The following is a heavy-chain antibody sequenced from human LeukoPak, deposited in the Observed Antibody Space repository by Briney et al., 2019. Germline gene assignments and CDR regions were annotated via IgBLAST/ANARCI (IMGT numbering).Heavy chain of an antibody. CDR3: ATEYSSGWYNY. CDR2: IIPILGIA. CDR1: GGTFSSYA. Sequence: ASVKVSCKASGGTFSSYAICWVRQAPGQGLEWMGRIIPILGIANYAQKFQGRVTITADKSTSTAYMELSSLRSEDTAVYYCATEYSSGWYNYWGQGTLVTVSS. J-gene: IGHJ4*02. D-gene: IGHD6-19*01. V-gene: IGHV1-69*04.